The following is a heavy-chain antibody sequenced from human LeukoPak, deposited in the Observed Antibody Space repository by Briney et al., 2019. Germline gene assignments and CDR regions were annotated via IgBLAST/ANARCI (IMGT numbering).Heavy chain of an antibody. D-gene: IGHD3-16*01. Sequence: SQTLSLTCTVSGGSISSGGYYWSWIRQHPGKGLEWIGYIYYSGSTYYNPSLKSRVTISVDTSKNQFSLKLSSVTAADTAVYYCARLMITFGGVSRAFDIWGQGTMVTVSS. J-gene: IGHJ3*02. V-gene: IGHV4-31*03. CDR2: IYYSGST. CDR1: GGSISSGGYY. CDR3: ARLMITFGGVSRAFDI.